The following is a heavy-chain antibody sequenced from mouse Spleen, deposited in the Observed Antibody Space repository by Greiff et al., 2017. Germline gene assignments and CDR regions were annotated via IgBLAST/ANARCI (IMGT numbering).Heavy chain of an antibody. Sequence: EVKLVESGGGLVKPGGSLKLSCAASGFTFSSYAMSWVRQTPEKRLEWVATISSGGSYTYYPDSVKGRFTISRDNAKNTLYLQMSSLRSEDTAMYYCARSKPYFDYWGQGTTLTVSS. CDR1: GFTFSSYA. V-gene: IGHV5-9-1*01. CDR3: ARSKPYFDY. CDR2: ISSGGSYT. J-gene: IGHJ2*01.